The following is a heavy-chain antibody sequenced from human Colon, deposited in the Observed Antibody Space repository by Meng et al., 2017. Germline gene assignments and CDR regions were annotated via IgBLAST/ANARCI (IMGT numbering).Heavy chain of an antibody. J-gene: IGHJ5*02. CDR3: VKHRRTTVATWGDNWFGP. Sequence: GESLKISCAASGFAFSTFAMSWVRQAPGKGLEWVSIIDGSGYTAYYADSVKGRFTISRDNSKNTVYLQMNSLRADDTAVYHCVKHRRTTVATWGDNWFGPWGQGAPVTVSS. CDR2: IDGSGYTA. CDR1: GFAFSTFA. D-gene: IGHD4-17*01. V-gene: IGHV3-23*01.